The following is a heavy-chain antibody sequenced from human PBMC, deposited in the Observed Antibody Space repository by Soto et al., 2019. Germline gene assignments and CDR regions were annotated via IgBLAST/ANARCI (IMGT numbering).Heavy chain of an antibody. CDR3: AKGGEVGGVVGDH. Sequence: QVQLVESGGGVVQPGTSLRLSCEASGFAFNKFGMHWVRQAPGKGLEWVAFISYDGSYQYYADSVQGRLTITRDNSMNTLNMQLNSLRREDTAVYYCAKGGEVGGVVGDHWGQVTLVTVSS. D-gene: IGHD1-26*01. CDR1: GFAFNKFG. V-gene: IGHV3-30*18. J-gene: IGHJ4*02. CDR2: ISYDGSYQ.